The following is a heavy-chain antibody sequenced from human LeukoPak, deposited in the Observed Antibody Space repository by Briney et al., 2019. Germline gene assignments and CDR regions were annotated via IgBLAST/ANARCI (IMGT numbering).Heavy chain of an antibody. Sequence: KASETLSLTCAVYGGSFSGYYWSWIRQPPGKGLEWIGEINHSGSTNYNPSLKSRVAISVDTSKNQFSLKLSSVTAADTAVYYCASQDSSSSNRNWGQGTLVTVSS. CDR3: ASQDSSSSNRN. V-gene: IGHV4-34*01. D-gene: IGHD6-6*01. J-gene: IGHJ4*02. CDR2: INHSGST. CDR1: GGSFSGYY.